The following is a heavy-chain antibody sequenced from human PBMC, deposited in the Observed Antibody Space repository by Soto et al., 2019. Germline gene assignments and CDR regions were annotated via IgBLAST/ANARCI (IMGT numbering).Heavy chain of an antibody. V-gene: IGHV4-59*01. CDR3: ARGGQLPPIKWFDP. J-gene: IGHJ5*02. Sequence: SETLSLTCTVSGGSISSYYWSWIRQPPGKGLEWIGYIYYSGSTNYNPSLKSRVTISVDTSKNQFSLKLSSVTAADTAVYFCARGGQLPPIKWFDPWGQGTLVTVSS. CDR1: GGSISSYY. CDR2: IYYSGST. D-gene: IGHD6-6*01.